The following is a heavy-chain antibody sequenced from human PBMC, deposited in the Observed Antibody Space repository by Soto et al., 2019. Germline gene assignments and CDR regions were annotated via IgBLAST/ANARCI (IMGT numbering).Heavy chain of an antibody. V-gene: IGHV1-69*01. D-gene: IGHD3-22*01. CDR3: ARSSLTLCRWVAITAHYYSELDC. CDR1: GGPFNRYA. CDR2: IIPIFGIG. J-gene: IGHJ4*02. Sequence: FSVQPSCKASGGPFNRYAISWVRQSPGQGLEWMGGIIPIFGIGNDAQRFQGRVTITADESTGTAYMELSSLRTESTGVYYYARSSLTLCRWVAITAHYYSELDCWGQGTRVTVSS.